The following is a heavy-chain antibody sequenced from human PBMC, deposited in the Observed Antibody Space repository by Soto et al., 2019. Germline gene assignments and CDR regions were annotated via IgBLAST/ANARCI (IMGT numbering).Heavy chain of an antibody. CDR3: ARDRGSSGPNWFDP. Sequence: PSETLSLTCTFSCGSVISGSYYWSWIRQPPGKGLEWIGYIYYTGSTNYNPSLKSRVTISVDTSKNQFSLRLSSVTAADTAVYYCARDRGSSGPNWFDPWGQGTLVTVSS. V-gene: IGHV4-61*01. D-gene: IGHD6-6*01. CDR1: CGSVISGSYY. CDR2: IYYTGST. J-gene: IGHJ5*02.